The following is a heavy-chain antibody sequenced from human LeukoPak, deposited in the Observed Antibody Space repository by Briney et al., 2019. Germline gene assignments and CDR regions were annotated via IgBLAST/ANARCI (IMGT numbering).Heavy chain of an antibody. CDR3: ARARGQWLADAFDI. Sequence: GRSLRLSCAASGFTFSSYAMHWVRQAPGKGLEWVAVISYDGSNKYYADSVKGRFTISRDNSKNTLYLQMNSLRAGDTAVYYCARARGQWLADAFDIWGQGTMVTVSS. J-gene: IGHJ3*02. D-gene: IGHD6-19*01. V-gene: IGHV3-30-3*01. CDR1: GFTFSSYA. CDR2: ISYDGSNK.